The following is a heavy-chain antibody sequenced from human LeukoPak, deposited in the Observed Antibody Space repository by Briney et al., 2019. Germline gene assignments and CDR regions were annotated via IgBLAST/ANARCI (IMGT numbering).Heavy chain of an antibody. CDR2: IWYDGSNK. D-gene: IGHD6-19*01. J-gene: IGHJ4*02. CDR3: ARDPSGIAVAGTFDY. V-gene: IGHV3-33*01. Sequence: RAGRSLRLSCAASGFTFSSYGKHWVRQAPGKGLEWVAVIWYDGSNKYYADSVKGRFTISRDNSKNTLYLQMNSLRAEDTAVYYCARDPSGIAVAGTFDYWGQGTLVTVSS. CDR1: GFTFSSYG.